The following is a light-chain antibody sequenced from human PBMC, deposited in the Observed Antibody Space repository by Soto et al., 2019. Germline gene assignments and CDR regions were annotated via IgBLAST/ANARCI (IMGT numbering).Light chain of an antibody. J-gene: IGLJ3*02. CDR1: GSDVGGYDY. CDR2: EVN. CDR3: FSFTSSSTWV. Sequence: QSALTQPASVSGFPGQSVTISCTGTGSDVGGYDYVSWYQQYPGKAPKFVIYEVNNRPSGVSSRFSGSKSGNTASLTISGLQAEDEADYYCFSFTSSSTWVFGGGTKLTVL. V-gene: IGLV2-14*01.